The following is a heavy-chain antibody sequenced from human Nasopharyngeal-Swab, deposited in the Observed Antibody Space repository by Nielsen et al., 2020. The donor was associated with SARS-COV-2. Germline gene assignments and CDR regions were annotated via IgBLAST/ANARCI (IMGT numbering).Heavy chain of an antibody. Sequence: GSLRLSCTVSGGSISSSSYYWGWIRQPPGKGLEWIGSIYYSGSTYYNPSLKSRVTISVDTSKNQFSLKLSSVTAADTAVYYCARARITMIVVVNAFDIWGQGTMVTVSS. CDR2: IYYSGST. V-gene: IGHV4-39*07. CDR1: GGSISSSSYY. J-gene: IGHJ3*02. D-gene: IGHD3-22*01. CDR3: ARARITMIVVVNAFDI.